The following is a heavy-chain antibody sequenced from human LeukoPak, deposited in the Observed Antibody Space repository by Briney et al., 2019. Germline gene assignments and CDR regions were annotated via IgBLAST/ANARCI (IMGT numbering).Heavy chain of an antibody. V-gene: IGHV3-7*01. CDR1: GFTFSSYW. J-gene: IGHJ4*02. CDR2: IKQDGSEK. D-gene: IGHD3-3*01. CDR3: ARDPYYDFWSGHRHYFDY. Sequence: GGSLRLSCAASGFTFSSYWMSWVRQAPGKGLEWVANIKQDGSEKYYVDSVKGRFTISRDNAKNSLYLQMNSLRAEDTAVYYCARDPYYDFWSGHRHYFDYWGQGTQVTVSS.